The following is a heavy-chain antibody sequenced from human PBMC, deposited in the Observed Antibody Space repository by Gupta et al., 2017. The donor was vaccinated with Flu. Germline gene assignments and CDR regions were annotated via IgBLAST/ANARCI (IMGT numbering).Heavy chain of an antibody. CDR3: AKENGGGVEMATMYFDY. Sequence: ISYDGSNKYYADSVKGRFTISRDNSKNTLYLQMNSLRAEDTAVYYCAKENGGGVEMATMYFDYWGQGTLVTVSS. J-gene: IGHJ4*02. V-gene: IGHV3-30*18. CDR2: ISYDGSNK. D-gene: IGHD3-16*01.